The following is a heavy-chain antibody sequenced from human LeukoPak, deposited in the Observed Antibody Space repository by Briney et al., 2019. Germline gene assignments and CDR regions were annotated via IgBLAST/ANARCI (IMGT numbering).Heavy chain of an antibody. V-gene: IGHV4-59*01. Sequence: SETLSLTCTVSGDSISSYYWSWIRQPPGKGLEWIGYIYYSGSSNYNPSLKSRDTISVDTSKNQVSLKLSSVTAADTAVYYCARAKKAVAGFFDYWGQGPLVTVSS. D-gene: IGHD6-19*01. CDR1: GDSISSYY. CDR3: ARAKKAVAGFFDY. J-gene: IGHJ4*02. CDR2: IYYSGSS.